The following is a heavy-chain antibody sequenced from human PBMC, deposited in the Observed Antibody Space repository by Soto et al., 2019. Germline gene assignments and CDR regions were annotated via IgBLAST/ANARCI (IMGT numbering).Heavy chain of an antibody. Sequence: SETLSLTCIVSGDSISSYSWSWIRQPPGKGLEWIGYIYYTGSTNYNLSLRSRVTISADTSKNQFSLMLSSVTAADTAVYYCARGAGSSSYHYNSHDYLGQGTLVNVSS. J-gene: IGHJ4*01. CDR1: GDSISSYS. CDR2: IYYTGST. V-gene: IGHV4-59*01. D-gene: IGHD3-22*01. CDR3: ARGAGSSSYHYNSHDY.